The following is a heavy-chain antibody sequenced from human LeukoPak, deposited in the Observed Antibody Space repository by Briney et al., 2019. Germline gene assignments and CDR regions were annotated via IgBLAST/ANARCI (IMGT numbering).Heavy chain of an antibody. CDR1: GGSISSYY. CDR2: IYYSGST. CDR3: ARVCDFWSGYVV. V-gene: IGHV4-59*01. Sequence: SETLSLTCTVSGGSISSYYWGWIRQPPGKGLEWIGYIYYSGSTNYNPSLKSRVTISVDTSKNQFSLKLSSVTAADTAVYYCARVCDFWSGYVVWGQGTTVTVSS. J-gene: IGHJ6*02. D-gene: IGHD3-3*01.